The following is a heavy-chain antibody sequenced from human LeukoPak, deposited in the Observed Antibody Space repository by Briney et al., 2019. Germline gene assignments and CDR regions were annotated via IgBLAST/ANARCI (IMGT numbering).Heavy chain of an antibody. J-gene: IGHJ4*02. CDR2: IYYSGST. CDR1: GGSVSSGSYY. D-gene: IGHD2-21*02. Sequence: PSETLSLTCTVSGGSVSSGSYYWSWIRQPPGKGLEWIGYIYYSGSTNYNPSLKSRVTISVDTSKNQFSPKLSSVTAADTAVYYCAVTNLATVDYWGQGTLVTVSS. CDR3: AVTNLATVDY. V-gene: IGHV4-61*01.